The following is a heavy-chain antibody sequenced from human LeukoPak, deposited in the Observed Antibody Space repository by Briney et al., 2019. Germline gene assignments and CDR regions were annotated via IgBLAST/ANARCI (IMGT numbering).Heavy chain of an antibody. V-gene: IGHV1-46*01. D-gene: IGHD1-26*01. CDR3: ARGGELPKFDY. CDR2: INPSGGST. CDR1: GYTFTSYY. Sequence: ASVKVSCKASGYTFTSYYMHWVRQAPGQGLEWMGLINPSGGSTSYAQKFQGRVTMTRDMSTSTVYMELSSLRSEDTAVYYCARGGELPKFDYWGQGTLVTVSS. J-gene: IGHJ4*02.